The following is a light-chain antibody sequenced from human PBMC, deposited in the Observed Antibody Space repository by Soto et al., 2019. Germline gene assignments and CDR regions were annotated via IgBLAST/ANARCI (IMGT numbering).Light chain of an antibody. CDR3: QEYSTFPHT. Sequence: DIPMTQSPSTLSASVGDRVTVTCRASQSISSWLAWYQQEPGKAPKLLIYMASVLASGVPSRFSGSGSGTEFTLTISSLQPDDFATYYCQEYSTFPHTFGQGTKLEIK. V-gene: IGKV1-5*03. CDR1: QSISSW. CDR2: MAS. J-gene: IGKJ2*01.